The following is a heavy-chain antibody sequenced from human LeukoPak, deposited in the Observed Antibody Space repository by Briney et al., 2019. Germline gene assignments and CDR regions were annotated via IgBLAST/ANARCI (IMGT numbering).Heavy chain of an antibody. CDR1: GGSFSGYY. V-gene: IGHV4-34*01. CDR3: ASHYYDFWSGYPEPSFDY. Sequence: SETLPFTCAVYGGSFSGYYWSWIRQPPGKGLEWIGEINHSGSTNYNPSLKSRVTISVDTSKNQFSLKLSSVTAADTAVYYCASHYYDFWSGYPEPSFDYWGQGTLVTVSS. CDR2: INHSGST. J-gene: IGHJ4*02. D-gene: IGHD3-3*01.